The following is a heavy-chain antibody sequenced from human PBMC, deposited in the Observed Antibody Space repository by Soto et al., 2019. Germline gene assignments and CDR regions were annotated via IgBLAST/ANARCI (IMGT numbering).Heavy chain of an antibody. CDR2: IKPDGSEK. J-gene: IGHJ3*02. CDR1: GFSFSRYW. CDR3: ARGDDYESSGPFSDAFDI. Sequence: PGGSLRLSCAASGFSFSRYWMSWVRQAPGKGLEWVANIKPDGSEKWYVDSVKGRFTISRDNAKSSLYLQMDSLRAEDTAVYYCARGDDYESSGPFSDAFDIWGQGTMVTCSS. V-gene: IGHV3-7*04. D-gene: IGHD3-22*01.